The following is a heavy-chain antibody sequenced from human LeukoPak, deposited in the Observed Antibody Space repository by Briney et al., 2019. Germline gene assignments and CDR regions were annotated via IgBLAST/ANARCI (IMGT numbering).Heavy chain of an antibody. Sequence: GGSLRLSCAASGFTFDDYAMHSVRRAPGKGLEWVSGISWNSGSIGYADSVKGRFTISRDNAKNSLYLQMNSLRAEDTALYYCAKARRPYNWNYFDYWGQGTLVTVSS. CDR1: GFTFDDYA. D-gene: IGHD1-20*01. J-gene: IGHJ4*02. V-gene: IGHV3-9*01. CDR3: AKARRPYNWNYFDY. CDR2: ISWNSGSI.